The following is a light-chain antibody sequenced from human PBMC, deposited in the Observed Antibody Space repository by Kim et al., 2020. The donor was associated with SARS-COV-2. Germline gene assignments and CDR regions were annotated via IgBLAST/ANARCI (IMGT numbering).Light chain of an antibody. CDR3: QHYSRFPYT. CDR2: LAS. Sequence: SVSVGARVTITCRASENIGTWLAWYQQKPGRAPSLLIYLASTLESGVPSRFSGTGSGTEFSLSITSLQPDDFATYYCQHYSRFPYTFGQGTKLEI. CDR1: ENIGTW. V-gene: IGKV1-5*03. J-gene: IGKJ2*01.